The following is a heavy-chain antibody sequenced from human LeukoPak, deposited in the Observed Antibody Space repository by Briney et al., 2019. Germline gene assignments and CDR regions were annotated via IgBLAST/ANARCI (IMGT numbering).Heavy chain of an antibody. D-gene: IGHD2/OR15-2a*01. CDR2: ISSSSTI. CDR3: ARDGSIGGFDY. V-gene: IGHV3-48*04. J-gene: IGHJ4*02. Sequence: GGSLRLSCAASGFTFSSYSMNWVRQAPGKGLEWVSYISSSSTIYYADSVKGRFTISRDNAKNSLYLQMNSLRAEDTAVYYCARDGSIGGFDYWGQGTLVTVSS. CDR1: GFTFSSYS.